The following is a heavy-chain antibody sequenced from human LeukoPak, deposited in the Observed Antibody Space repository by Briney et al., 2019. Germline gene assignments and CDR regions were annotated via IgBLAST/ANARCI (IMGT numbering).Heavy chain of an antibody. Sequence: GGSLRLSCAASGFTFSSYAMSWVRQAPGKGLEWVSAISGSGGSTYYADSVKGRFTISRDSSKNTLYLQMNSLRAEDTAVYYCAKVPTWELPPYYFDYWGPGTLVTVSS. CDR3: AKVPTWELPPYYFDY. D-gene: IGHD1-26*01. CDR1: GFTFSSYA. V-gene: IGHV3-23*01. CDR2: ISGSGGST. J-gene: IGHJ4*02.